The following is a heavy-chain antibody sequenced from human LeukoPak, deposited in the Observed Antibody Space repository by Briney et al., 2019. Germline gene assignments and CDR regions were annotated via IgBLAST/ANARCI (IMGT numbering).Heavy chain of an antibody. D-gene: IGHD3-22*01. CDR1: GFTFSSYG. Sequence: GGSLRLSCAASGFTFSSYGMHWVRQAPGKGLEWVAVISYDGSNKYYADSVKGRFTISRDNSKNTLYLQMNSLGAEDTAVYYCAKGHYDSSGYTYSDWGQGTLVTVSS. CDR2: ISYDGSNK. J-gene: IGHJ4*02. CDR3: AKGHYDSSGYTYSD. V-gene: IGHV3-30*18.